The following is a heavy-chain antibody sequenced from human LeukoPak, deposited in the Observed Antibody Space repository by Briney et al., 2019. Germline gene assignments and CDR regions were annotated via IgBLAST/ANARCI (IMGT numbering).Heavy chain of an antibody. CDR3: ARMVRGVYFDY. J-gene: IGHJ4*02. CDR2: INHSGST. D-gene: IGHD3-10*01. V-gene: IGHV4-34*01. Sequence: SETLSLTCAVYGGSFSGYYWSWIRQPPGKGLEWIGEINHSGSTNYNPSLKSRVTISADTSKNQFSLKLSSVTAADTAVYYCARMVRGVYFDYWGQGTLVTVSS. CDR1: GGSFSGYY.